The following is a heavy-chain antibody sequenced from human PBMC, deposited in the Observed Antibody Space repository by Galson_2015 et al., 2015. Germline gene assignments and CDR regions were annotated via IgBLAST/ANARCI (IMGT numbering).Heavy chain of an antibody. D-gene: IGHD2-8*01. V-gene: IGHV3-21*01. CDR2: ISSSGINI. J-gene: IGHJ4*02. CDR3: ARNNDYGDY. Sequence: SLRLSCAPSGFTFSNYWMSWVRQAPGKGLEWVSSISSSGINIYYADSVKGRFTISRDNAKNSLYLQMNSLRAEDTAVYYCARNNDYGDYWGQGTLVTVSS. CDR1: GFTFSNYW.